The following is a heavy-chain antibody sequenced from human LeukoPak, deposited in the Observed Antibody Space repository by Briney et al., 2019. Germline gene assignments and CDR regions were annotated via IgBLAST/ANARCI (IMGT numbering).Heavy chain of an antibody. V-gene: IGHV1-2*02. CDR1: GYTFTGHY. CDR2: ISPNSGGT. D-gene: IGHD2-2*01. Sequence: GASVKVSCKASGYTFTGHYMHWVRQAPGQGLEWMGWISPNSGGTDYAQKFQGRVTMTRDTSISTAYMELSRLRADDTAIYYCARDGHSSSTSCHDYWGQGTLVTVSS. CDR3: ARDGHSSSTSCHDY. J-gene: IGHJ4*02.